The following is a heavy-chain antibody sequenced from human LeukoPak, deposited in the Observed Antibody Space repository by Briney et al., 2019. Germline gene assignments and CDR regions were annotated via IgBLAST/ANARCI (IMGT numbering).Heavy chain of an antibody. J-gene: IGHJ5*02. V-gene: IGHV1-2*02. CDR1: GYTFTGYY. Sequence: ASVKVSCKASGYTFTGYYMHWVRQAPGQGLEWMGWINPNSGGTNYAQKFQGRVTMTRDTSISTAYMELSRLRSDDTAVYYCARDKRTSSGKNWFDPGGQGTLVTVSS. CDR3: ARDKRTSSGKNWFDP. CDR2: INPNSGGT. D-gene: IGHD6-19*01.